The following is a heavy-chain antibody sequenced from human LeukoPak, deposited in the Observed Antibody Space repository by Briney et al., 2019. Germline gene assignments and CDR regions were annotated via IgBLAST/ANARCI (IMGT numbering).Heavy chain of an antibody. D-gene: IGHD3-3*01. CDR1: GFTFSHFW. V-gene: IGHV3-7*03. Sequence: GGSLRLSCAASGFTFSHFWMSWVRQAPGKGLEWVAYIKKTGSETYYVDSVKGRFTISRDNAKNSLYLQMNSLRAEDTAVYYCAREGSYYDFWSGYYPLDYWGQGTLVTVSS. CDR3: AREGSYYDFWSGYYPLDY. CDR2: IKKTGSET. J-gene: IGHJ4*02.